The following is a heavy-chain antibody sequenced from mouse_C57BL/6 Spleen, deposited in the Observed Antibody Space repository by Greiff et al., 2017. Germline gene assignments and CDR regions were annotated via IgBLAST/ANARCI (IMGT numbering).Heavy chain of an antibody. J-gene: IGHJ1*03. Sequence: EVKLQESGPELVKPGASVKIPCKASGYTFTDYNMDWVKQSHGKSLEWIGDINPNNGGTIYNQKFKGKATLTVDKSSSTAYMELRSLTSEDNAVYDCARRVLTGLAGWYFDVWGTGTTVTVSS. CDR1: GYTFTDYN. CDR3: ARRVLTGLAGWYFDV. D-gene: IGHD4-1*01. V-gene: IGHV1-18*01. CDR2: INPNNGGT.